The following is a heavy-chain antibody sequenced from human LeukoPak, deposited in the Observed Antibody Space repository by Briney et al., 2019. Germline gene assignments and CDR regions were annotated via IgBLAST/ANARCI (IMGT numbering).Heavy chain of an antibody. Sequence: GESLKISSKGSGYPSTYYYIAWLRQMPGKGLEWMGIIYPGDSGTTYSPSFQGEVTISVEKPINTTYLQWSSLKAPDSARYYCAGRGRYYFDHDRALDIWGLGTMVTVSS. CDR2: IYPGDSGT. CDR3: AGRGRYYFDHDRALDI. D-gene: IGHD3-22*01. CDR1: GYPSTYYY. V-gene: IGHV5-51*01. J-gene: IGHJ3*02.